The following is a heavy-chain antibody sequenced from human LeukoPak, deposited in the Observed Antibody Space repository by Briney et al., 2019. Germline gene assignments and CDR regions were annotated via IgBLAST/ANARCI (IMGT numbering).Heavy chain of an antibody. CDR3: ARFGVDYDMDV. CDR2: IHYSGRP. D-gene: IGHD3-16*01. CDR1: GGSISGHY. V-gene: IGHV4-59*11. J-gene: IGHJ6*02. Sequence: KPSETLSLTCTVSGGSISGHYWTWIRQPPGKGLEWIGQIHYSGRPDYNPSLKSRVTISVDTSKNQLYLKVTSVTGADTAVYYCARFGVDYDMDVWGQGTTVTVSS.